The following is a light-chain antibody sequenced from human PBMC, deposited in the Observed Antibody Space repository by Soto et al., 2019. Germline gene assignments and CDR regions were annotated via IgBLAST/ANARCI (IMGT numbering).Light chain of an antibody. CDR1: QSVSSSY. CDR2: GAS. J-gene: IGKJ5*01. Sequence: EIVLTQSPATLSLSPGERATLSCRASQSVSSSYLAWYQQKPGQAPRLLIYGASTRATGIPARFSGSGSGTEFTPTISSLQSEDFAVYYCHQYDNWPKTFGQGTRLEI. V-gene: IGKV3-15*01. CDR3: HQYDNWPKT.